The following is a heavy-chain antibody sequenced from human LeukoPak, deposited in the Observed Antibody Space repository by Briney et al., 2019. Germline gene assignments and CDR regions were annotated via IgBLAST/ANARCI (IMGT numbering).Heavy chain of an antibody. CDR2: ITGSGGRT. V-gene: IGHV3-23*01. D-gene: IGHD2-15*01. CDR3: AREMYCSGGSCYGDAFDI. Sequence: PGGSLRLSCAASGFTFGSFAMTWVRQAPGKGLEWVSAITGSGGRTYYADSVKGRFTISRDKSKNTLYLQMNSLRAEDTALYYCAREMYCSGGSCYGDAFDIWGQGTMVTVSS. CDR1: GFTFGSFA. J-gene: IGHJ3*02.